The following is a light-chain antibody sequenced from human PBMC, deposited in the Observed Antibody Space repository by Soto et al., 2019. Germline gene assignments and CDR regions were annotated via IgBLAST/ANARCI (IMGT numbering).Light chain of an antibody. V-gene: IGLV2-14*01. CDR1: SSDVCGYNY. CDR3: CSYTTSNTRQIV. J-gene: IGLJ1*01. Sequence: QSALTQPASVSGSPGQSITISCTGTSSDVCGYNYVSWYQQQPGKAPKFMIYDVSNRPSGVSNRFSGSKSGNMASLNISGLQAEDEADYYCCSYTTSNTRQIVFGTGSK. CDR2: DVS.